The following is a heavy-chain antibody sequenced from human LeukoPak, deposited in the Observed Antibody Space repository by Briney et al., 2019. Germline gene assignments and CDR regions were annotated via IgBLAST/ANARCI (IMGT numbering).Heavy chain of an antibody. CDR2: ISGSGGST. D-gene: IGHD2-15*01. Sequence: GGSLRLSCAASGVTVSTIYMGWVRQAPGKGLDWVSVISGSGGSTYYADSVKGRFTISRDNSKNTLYLQMNSLRAEDTAVYYCARSERGCSGGSCYSSMDYWGQGTLVTVSS. J-gene: IGHJ4*02. CDR1: GVTVSTIY. CDR3: ARSERGCSGGSCYSSMDY. V-gene: IGHV3-23*01.